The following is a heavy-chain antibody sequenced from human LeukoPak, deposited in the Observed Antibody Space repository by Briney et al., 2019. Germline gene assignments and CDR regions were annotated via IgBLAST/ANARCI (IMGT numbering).Heavy chain of an antibody. CDR1: GFTFSSYA. CDR3: ARARFGYNRGPFDY. D-gene: IGHD5-24*01. Sequence: PGGSLRLSCAASGFTFSSYAMHWVRQAPGKGLEWVAFISYDGSNKHYADSVQGRFTISRDNSKNTLYLQMNSLRPEDTAVYYCARARFGYNRGPFDYWDQGILVTVSS. J-gene: IGHJ4*02. CDR2: ISYDGSNK. V-gene: IGHV3-30-3*01.